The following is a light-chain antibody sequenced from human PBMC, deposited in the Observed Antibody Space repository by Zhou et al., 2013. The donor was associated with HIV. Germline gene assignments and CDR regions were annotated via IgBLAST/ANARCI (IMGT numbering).Light chain of an antibody. CDR2: DAS. CDR1: QDISTY. Sequence: DIQMTQSPSTLSASVGDRVTITCQASQDISTYLNCYQQKPGKAPKLLIYDASNLETGVPSRFGGSGSGTDFTFTISSLQPEDIATYYCQQYDNLPLTFGGGTKVEI. CDR3: QQYDNLPLT. J-gene: IGKJ4*01. V-gene: IGKV1-33*01.